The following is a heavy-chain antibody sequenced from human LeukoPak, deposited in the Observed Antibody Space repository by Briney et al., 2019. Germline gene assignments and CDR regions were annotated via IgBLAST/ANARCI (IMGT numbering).Heavy chain of an antibody. Sequence: GESLKISWKGSGYSFTSYWIGWVRQMPGKGLEWMGIIYPDDSDTRYSPSFEGQVIISVDKSISTAYLQWSSLKASDTATYYCARHGHCTNGVCYSNYYYYMDVWGKGTTVTVSS. V-gene: IGHV5-51*01. D-gene: IGHD2-8*01. J-gene: IGHJ6*03. CDR3: ARHGHCTNGVCYSNYYYYMDV. CDR2: IYPDDSDT. CDR1: GYSFTSYW.